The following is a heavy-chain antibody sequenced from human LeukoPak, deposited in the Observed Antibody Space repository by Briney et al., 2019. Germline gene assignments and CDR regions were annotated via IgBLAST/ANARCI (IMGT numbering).Heavy chain of an antibody. CDR2: ISGSGGST. Sequence: GGSLRLSCAASGFTFSSYAMSWVRQAPGKGLEWVSAISGSGGSTYYAESVKGRFTISRDNFKNTLYLQMNSLRAEDTAVYYCAKDPYDSSGYFYGYFDYWGQGTLVTVSS. CDR1: GFTFSSYA. V-gene: IGHV3-23*01. J-gene: IGHJ4*02. D-gene: IGHD3-22*01. CDR3: AKDPYDSSGYFYGYFDY.